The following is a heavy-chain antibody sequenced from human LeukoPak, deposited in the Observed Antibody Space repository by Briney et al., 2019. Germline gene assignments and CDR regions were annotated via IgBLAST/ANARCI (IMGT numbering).Heavy chain of an antibody. J-gene: IGHJ4*02. V-gene: IGHV3-30*03. D-gene: IGHD6-19*01. CDR1: GFTFSSYW. Sequence: TGGSLRLSCVASGFTFSSYWMHWVRQAPGKGLEWVAVISYDGSNKYYADSVKGRFTISRDNSKNTLYLQMNSLRAEDTAVYYCARVRMAGYSSGWRYYFDYWGQGTLVTVSS. CDR3: ARVRMAGYSSGWRYYFDY. CDR2: ISYDGSNK.